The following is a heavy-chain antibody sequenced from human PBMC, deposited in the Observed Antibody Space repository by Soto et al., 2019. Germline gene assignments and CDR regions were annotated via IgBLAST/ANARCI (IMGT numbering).Heavy chain of an antibody. CDR3: ARAVDSALYCTNGVCYTGFDY. J-gene: IGHJ4*02. Sequence: SQTLSLTCAISGDSVSSNSAAWNWIRQSPSRGLEWLGRTYYRSKWYNDYAVSVKSRITINPDTSKNQFSLQLNSVTPEDTAVYYCARAVDSALYCTNGVCYTGFDYWGQGTLVTVSS. CDR2: TYYRSKWYN. V-gene: IGHV6-1*01. CDR1: GDSVSSNSAA. D-gene: IGHD2-8*01.